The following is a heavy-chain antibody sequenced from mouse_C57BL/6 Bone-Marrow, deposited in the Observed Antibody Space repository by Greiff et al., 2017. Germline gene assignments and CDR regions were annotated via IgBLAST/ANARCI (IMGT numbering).Heavy chain of an antibody. V-gene: IGHV1-47*01. Sequence: VQLQQSGAELVKPGASVKMSCKASGYTFTTYPIEWMKQNPGKSLEWIGNFHPYNDDTKYNEKFKGKATLTVEKTSSTVYLVHSRLTSDDSAVYYCTRGGNYGGYYFDYWGQGTTLTVSA. CDR3: TRGGNYGGYYFDY. J-gene: IGHJ2*01. D-gene: IGHD2-1*01. CDR2: FHPYNDDT. CDR1: GYTFTTYP.